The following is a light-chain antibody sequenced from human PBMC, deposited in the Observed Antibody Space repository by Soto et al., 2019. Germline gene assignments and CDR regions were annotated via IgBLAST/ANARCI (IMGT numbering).Light chain of an antibody. V-gene: IGKV3-20*01. Sequence: EIVLTQTPGTLSLSPGERATLSCRASQSVTSSHLAWYQQKPGQAPRLLIYGASTRATGIPDRFSGSEYDTDFSLPIRRLDPEDFAMYYCLLYFSPDRYTFGPGTKVQIK. CDR3: LLYFSPDRYT. J-gene: IGKJ2*01. CDR2: GAS. CDR1: QSVTSSH.